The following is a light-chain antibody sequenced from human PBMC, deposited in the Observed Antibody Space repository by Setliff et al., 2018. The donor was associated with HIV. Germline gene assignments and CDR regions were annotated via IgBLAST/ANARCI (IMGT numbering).Light chain of an antibody. Sequence: QSALTQPASVSGSPGQSITISCAGTGSAVGGYNYVSWYQQHPGKAPKLMIYDVSKRPSGVPDRFSGSKSGNTASLTVSGLQAEDEADYYCTSYAGSSNVVFGGGTQLTVL. CDR3: TSYAGSSNVV. CDR2: DVS. V-gene: IGLV2-8*01. J-gene: IGLJ2*01. CDR1: GSAVGGYNY.